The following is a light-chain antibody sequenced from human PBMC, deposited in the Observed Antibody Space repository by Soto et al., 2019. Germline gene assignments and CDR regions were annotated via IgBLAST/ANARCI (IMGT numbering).Light chain of an antibody. CDR3: QQYGSSPGA. Sequence: EIVLTQSPGTLSLSPGERATLSCRASQSVSSSYLAWYQQKPGQAPRLLIYGASSRATGIPDRFSGSGSGTDFTLTISTLEPEDFALYYCQQYGSSPGAFGQGTKV. J-gene: IGKJ1*01. CDR2: GAS. CDR1: QSVSSSY. V-gene: IGKV3-20*01.